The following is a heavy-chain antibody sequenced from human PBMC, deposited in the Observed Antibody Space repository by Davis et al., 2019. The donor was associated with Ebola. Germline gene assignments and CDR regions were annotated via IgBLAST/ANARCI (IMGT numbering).Heavy chain of an antibody. CDR1: GFTFSSYA. CDR2: VSYDGSED. V-gene: IGHV3-30-3*01. CDR3: ARDRALWFGGPDV. J-gene: IGHJ6*02. D-gene: IGHD3-10*01. Sequence: GGSLRLSRAASGFTFSSYAMHWVRQAPGKGPEWVAVVSYDGSEDYYAESVKGRITISRDNSKKMVFLQVESLRNGDSGVYYCARDRALWFGGPDVWGQGTTVTVSS.